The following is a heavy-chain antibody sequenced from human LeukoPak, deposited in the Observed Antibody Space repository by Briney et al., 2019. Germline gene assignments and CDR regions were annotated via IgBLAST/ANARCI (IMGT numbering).Heavy chain of an antibody. CDR3: AKDHGSSGRFDP. D-gene: IGHD2-2*03. CDR2: IRYDGSNK. V-gene: IGHV3-30*02. CDR1: GFTFSSYG. J-gene: IGHJ5*02. Sequence: PGGSLRLSCAASGFTFSSYGMHWVRQAPGKGLEWVAFIRYDGSNKYYADSVKGRFTISRDNSKNTLYLQMNSLRAEDTAVYYCAKDHGSSGRFDPWGQGTLVTVSS.